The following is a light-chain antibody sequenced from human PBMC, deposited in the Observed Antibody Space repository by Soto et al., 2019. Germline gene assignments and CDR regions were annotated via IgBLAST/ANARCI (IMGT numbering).Light chain of an antibody. CDR1: QDFNVY. J-gene: IGKJ2*01. Sequence: DIQMTQSPSSVSASVGDTVTITCRASQDFNVYLNWYQQKPGEVPKLLIYSASSLHSGVPSRFTGSGSETDFTLTIRSLQPEDFATYYCQHGYVAPYNFGQGTKV. CDR2: SAS. V-gene: IGKV1-39*01. CDR3: QHGYVAPYN.